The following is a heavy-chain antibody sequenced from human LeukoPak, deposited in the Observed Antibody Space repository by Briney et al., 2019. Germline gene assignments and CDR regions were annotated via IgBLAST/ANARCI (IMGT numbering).Heavy chain of an antibody. CDR3: FREEDGIRYFDWLTRHGACDI. J-gene: IGHJ3*02. Sequence: WGSLRLSCAASGFTFSSYWTSWFRQAPAKGQAWVANIKQDGSEKYYVDSVKGRFTISRDNAKNSLYLQMNSLRAEDTAVYFFFREEDGIRYFDWLTRHGACDIWGQGTMVTVSS. V-gene: IGHV3-7*05. CDR1: GFTFSSYW. D-gene: IGHD3-9*01. CDR2: IKQDGSEK.